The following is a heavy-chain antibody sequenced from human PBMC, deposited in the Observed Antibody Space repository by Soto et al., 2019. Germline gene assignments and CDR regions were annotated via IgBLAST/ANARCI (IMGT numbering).Heavy chain of an antibody. D-gene: IGHD5-12*01. J-gene: IGHJ4*02. CDR2: IIPILGIA. CDR3: ANSMVAPGYFDY. CDR1: GGTFSSYT. V-gene: IGHV1-69*02. Sequence: SVKVSCKASGGTFSSYTISCVRQAPGQGLEWMGRIIPILGIANYAQKFQGRVTITADKSTSTAYMELSSLRSEDTAVYYCANSMVAPGYFDYWDQGTLVTVSS.